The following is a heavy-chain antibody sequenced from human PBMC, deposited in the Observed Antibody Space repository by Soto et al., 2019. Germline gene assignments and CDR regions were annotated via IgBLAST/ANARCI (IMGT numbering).Heavy chain of an antibody. CDR2: INAGNGNT. CDR1: GYTFTSYA. V-gene: IGHV1-3*01. J-gene: IGHJ4*02. D-gene: IGHD5-12*01. CDR3: ARASLDHIVATILEGGFDY. Sequence: ASVKVSCKASGYTFTSYAMHWLRQAPGQRLEWMGWINAGNGNTKYSQKFQGRVTITRDTSASTAYMELSSLRSEDTAVYYCARASLDHIVATILEGGFDYWGQGTLVTVSS.